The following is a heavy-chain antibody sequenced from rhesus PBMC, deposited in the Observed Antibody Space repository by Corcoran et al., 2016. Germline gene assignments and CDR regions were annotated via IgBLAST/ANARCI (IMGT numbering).Heavy chain of an antibody. CDR2: IYWNDDK. D-gene: IGHD4-23*01. J-gene: IGHJ4*01. V-gene: IGHV2-1*01. CDR1: GFSLSPAGMG. CDR3: ARRSNYYY. Sequence: QVTLKESGPALVNPTQPLTLTCTFSGFSLSPAGMGVGLIGQPSRKTLEWLAHIYWNDDKYYSTSLKSRLTISKDTSKNQAVLTMTNMDPVDTATYYCARRSNYYYWGQGVLVTVSS.